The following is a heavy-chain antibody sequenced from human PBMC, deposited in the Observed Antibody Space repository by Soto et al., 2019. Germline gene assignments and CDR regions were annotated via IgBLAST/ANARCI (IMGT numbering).Heavy chain of an antibody. CDR3: TSIVVVPAAAYYFDY. D-gene: IGHD2-2*01. Sequence: EVQLVESGGGLVQPGGSLKLSCAASGFTFSGSATHWVRQASGKGLEWVGRIRSKANSYATAYAASVKGRFTISRDDSKNTAYLQMNSLKTEDTAVYYCTSIVVVPAAAYYFDYWGQGTLVTVSS. CDR2: IRSKANSYAT. CDR1: GFTFSGSA. J-gene: IGHJ4*02. V-gene: IGHV3-73*02.